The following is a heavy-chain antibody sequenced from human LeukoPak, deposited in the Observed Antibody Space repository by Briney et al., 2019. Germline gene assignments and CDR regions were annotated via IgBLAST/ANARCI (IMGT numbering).Heavy chain of an antibody. CDR1: GGSISSSSYY. V-gene: IGHV4-39*07. CDR3: ARGRKYYDILTGYSPQNPYFDY. CDR2: IYYSGST. D-gene: IGHD3-9*01. J-gene: IGHJ4*02. Sequence: PSETLSLTCTVSGGSISSSSYYWGWIRQPPGKGLEWIGSIYYSGSTYYNPSLKSRVTISVDTSKNQFSLKLSSVTAADTAVYYCARGRKYYDILTGYSPQNPYFDYWGQGTLVTVSS.